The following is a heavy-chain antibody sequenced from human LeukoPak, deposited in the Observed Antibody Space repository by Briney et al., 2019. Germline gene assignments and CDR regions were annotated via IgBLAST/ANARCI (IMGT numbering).Heavy chain of an antibody. CDR2: ISSSGSYI. CDR1: GFTSSDYY. CDR3: ARDPGLITMVRGVPNWFDP. D-gene: IGHD3-10*01. Sequence: GGSLRLSCAASGFTSSDYYMSWIRQAPGKGLEWASYISSSGSYIYYADSVKGRFTISRDNAKNSLYLQMNSLRAEDTAVYYCARDPGLITMVRGVPNWFDPWGQGTLVTVSS. J-gene: IGHJ5*02. V-gene: IGHV3-11*04.